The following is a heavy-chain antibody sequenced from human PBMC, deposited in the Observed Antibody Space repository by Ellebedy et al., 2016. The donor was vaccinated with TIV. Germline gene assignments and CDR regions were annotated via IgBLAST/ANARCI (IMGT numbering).Heavy chain of an antibody. CDR3: ARHVGFTMVRGVVNGMDV. J-gene: IGHJ6*01. CDR1: GGSITSYF. D-gene: IGHD3-10*01. V-gene: IGHV4-59*08. Sequence: GSLRLSCTVSGGSITSYFWSWIRQPPGKGLEWIGYTSYSGSTNYNPSLKSRVTISVDTSKNQFSLKLSSVTAADTAVYYCARHVGFTMVRGVVNGMDVWGQGTTVTVSA. CDR2: TSYSGST.